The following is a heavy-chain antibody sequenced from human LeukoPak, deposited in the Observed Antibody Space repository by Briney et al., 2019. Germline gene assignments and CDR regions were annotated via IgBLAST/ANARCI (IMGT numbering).Heavy chain of an antibody. J-gene: IGHJ4*02. D-gene: IGHD1-20*01. Sequence: LGASVKVSCKASGYSFTGYYVYWVRQAPGQGLEWMGWISPNSGDSDSAQRLQGRVTMTRDTSINTAYMELRRLRSDDTAMYFCARVRYLDEGHPLDYWGQGTLVTVSS. CDR2: ISPNSGDS. CDR3: ARVRYLDEGHPLDY. CDR1: GYSFTGYY. V-gene: IGHV1-2*03.